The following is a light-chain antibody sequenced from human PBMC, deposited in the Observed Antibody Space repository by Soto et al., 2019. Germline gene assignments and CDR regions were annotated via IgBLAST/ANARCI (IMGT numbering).Light chain of an antibody. J-gene: IGKJ1*01. V-gene: IGKV3-20*01. Sequence: ESVLTQSPGTLSLSPGEKATLSCRASQSVSSNYLAWYQQKPGQAPRPLIYGASSRAIGIPDRFSGSGSGTDFTLTISSLEPEDFAVYYCQQYGSLPWTFGQGTKV. CDR1: QSVSSNY. CDR3: QQYGSLPWT. CDR2: GAS.